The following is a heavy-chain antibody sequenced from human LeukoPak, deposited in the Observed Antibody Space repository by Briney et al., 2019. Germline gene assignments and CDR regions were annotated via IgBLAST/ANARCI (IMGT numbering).Heavy chain of an antibody. CDR2: ISSSGSTI. CDR3: VRGVGDYGYYFDY. J-gene: IGHJ4*02. V-gene: IGHV3-48*03. D-gene: IGHD4-17*01. CDR1: GFTFSSYE. Sequence: GGSLRLSCAASGFTFSSYEMNWVRQAPGKGLDWVSYISSSGSTIYYADSVKGRFTISRDNAKNSLYLQMNSLGAEDSAVYYCVRGVGDYGYYFDYWGQGTLVTVSS.